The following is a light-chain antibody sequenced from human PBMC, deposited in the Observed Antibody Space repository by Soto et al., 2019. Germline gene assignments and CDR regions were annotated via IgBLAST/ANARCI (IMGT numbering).Light chain of an antibody. V-gene: IGKV3-15*01. Sequence: IVMTQSPATLSVSPGERATLSCRASQTISANLAWYQQRPGQAPRLLIYGASTRATGIPARFSGSGSGTEFTLTISSLHSEDFAVYYCQQYNNWPQLTFGGGTKVEIK. CDR3: QQYNNWPQLT. J-gene: IGKJ4*01. CDR1: QTISAN. CDR2: GAS.